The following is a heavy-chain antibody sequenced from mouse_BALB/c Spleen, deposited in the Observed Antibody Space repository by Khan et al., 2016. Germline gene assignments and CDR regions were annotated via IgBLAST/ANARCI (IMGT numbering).Heavy chain of an antibody. D-gene: IGHD2-2*01. CDR1: GFTFTDYY. Sequence: EVELVESGGGLVQPGGSLRLSCATSGFTFTDYYMSWVRQPPGKALEWLGFIRNKANGYTTEYSASVKGRFTISSDNSQSILSLQMNTLRAEDSATYYCARDLEGYDDAMDYWGQVTSVTVSS. CDR2: IRNKANGYTT. V-gene: IGHV7-3*02. CDR3: ARDLEGYDDAMDY. J-gene: IGHJ4*01.